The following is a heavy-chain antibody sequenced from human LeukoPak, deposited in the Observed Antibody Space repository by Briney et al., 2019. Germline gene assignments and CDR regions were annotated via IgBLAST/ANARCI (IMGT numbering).Heavy chain of an antibody. CDR2: ISNDETNK. V-gene: IGHV3-30*18. D-gene: IGHD5/OR15-5a*01. CDR3: AKEGQRGSYGVYDDYH. Sequence: GGSLRLSCAASGFTFSREGMHWVRQAPGKGLEWVAVISNDETNKYYTDSVKGRFTISRDNSKNMVYLQMNSLRVEDTAVYYCAKEGQRGSYGVYDDYHWGQGTLVTVSS. J-gene: IGHJ5*02. CDR1: GFTFSREG.